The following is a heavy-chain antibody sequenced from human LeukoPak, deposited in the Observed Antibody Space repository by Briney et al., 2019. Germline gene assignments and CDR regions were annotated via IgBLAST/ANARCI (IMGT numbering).Heavy chain of an antibody. CDR1: GFTFDDYA. CDR3: AKGARPVVPSNTFDL. CDR2: ISWHSGRI. V-gene: IGHV3-9*01. D-gene: IGHD2/OR15-2a*01. Sequence: PGRSLRLSCAASGFTFDDYAMHWVRQAPGKGPEWVSGISWHSGRIGYADSVKGRFTISRDNAKNSLYLQMTNLRAEDTALYYCAKGARPVVPSNTFDLWGQGTMVTVSS. J-gene: IGHJ3*01.